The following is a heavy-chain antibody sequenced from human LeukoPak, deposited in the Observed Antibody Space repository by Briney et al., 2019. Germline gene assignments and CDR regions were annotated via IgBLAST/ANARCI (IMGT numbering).Heavy chain of an antibody. J-gene: IGHJ6*02. CDR3: ARDRVAVAGTGRDYYYYGMDV. CDR1: GFTFSSYA. Sequence: GGSLRLSCAASGFTFSSYAMHWVRQAPGKGLEWVAVISYDGSNKYYADSVKGRFTISRDNSKNTLYLQMNSLRAEDTAVYYCARDRVAVAGTGRDYYYYGMDVWGQGTTVAVSS. D-gene: IGHD6-19*01. V-gene: IGHV3-30-3*01. CDR2: ISYDGSNK.